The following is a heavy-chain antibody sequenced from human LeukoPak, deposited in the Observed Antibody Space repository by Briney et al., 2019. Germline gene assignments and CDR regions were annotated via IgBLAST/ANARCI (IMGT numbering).Heavy chain of an antibody. D-gene: IGHD6-6*01. CDR3: ARGRNRIAARDLDY. V-gene: IGHV4-34*01. Sequence: SETLSLTCAVYGGSFSGYYWSWIRQPPGKGLEWIGEINHSGSTNYNLSLKSRVTISVDTSKNQFSLKLSSVTAADTAVYYCARGRNRIAARDLDYWGQGTLVTVSS. CDR2: INHSGST. CDR1: GGSFSGYY. J-gene: IGHJ4*02.